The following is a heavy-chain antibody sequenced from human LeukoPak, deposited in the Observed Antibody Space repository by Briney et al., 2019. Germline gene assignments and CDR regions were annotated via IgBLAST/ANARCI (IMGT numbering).Heavy chain of an antibody. CDR2: IKQDGSEE. CDR1: GFTFSTYW. J-gene: IGHJ3*02. D-gene: IGHD3-16*02. Sequence: GGSLRLSCAASGFTFSTYWMSWVRQAPGKGLEWVANIKQDGSEEYYVDSVKGRFTISRDNAKNSLYLQMNSLRAEDTAVCYCARGGGRMAITFGGVIAPGAFDIWGQGTMVTVSS. V-gene: IGHV3-7*01. CDR3: ARGGGRMAITFGGVIAPGAFDI.